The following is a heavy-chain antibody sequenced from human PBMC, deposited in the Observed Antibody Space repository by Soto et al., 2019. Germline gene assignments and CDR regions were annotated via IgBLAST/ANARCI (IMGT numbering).Heavy chain of an antibody. CDR2: IDPSDSYT. D-gene: IGHD1-20*01. V-gene: IGHV5-10-1*01. J-gene: IGHJ5*02. CDR3: ARHNPARISLDVNRVTWLDP. Sequence: GESLKISCKGSGYSFTGYWITWVRQMPGKGLEWMGKIDPSDSYTDYSPSFQGHVTISAGKSISTAYLQWSSLKASDTAVYYCARHNPARISLDVNRVTWLDPWGQGTLVTVSS. CDR1: GYSFTGYW.